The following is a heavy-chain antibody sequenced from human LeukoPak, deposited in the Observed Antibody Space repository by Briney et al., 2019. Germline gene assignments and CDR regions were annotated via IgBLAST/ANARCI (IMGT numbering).Heavy chain of an antibody. V-gene: IGHV3-23*01. CDR2: ISAGGGST. Sequence: PGGSLRFSCAASGFTFSNYAMNWVRQAPGKGLEWVSAISAGGGSTYYADSVKGRFTISRDNSKNTLYLQMNSLRAEDTAVYYCAKDEQWELLGAAFDIWGQGTMVTVSS. CDR3: AKDEQWELLGAAFDI. D-gene: IGHD1-26*01. CDR1: GFTFSNYA. J-gene: IGHJ3*02.